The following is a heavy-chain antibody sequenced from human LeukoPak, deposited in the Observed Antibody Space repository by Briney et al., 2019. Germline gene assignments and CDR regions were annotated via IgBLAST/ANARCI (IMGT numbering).Heavy chain of an antibody. Sequence: GGSLRPSCAVSGFPFSTFWMSWARQAPGKGLEWVAAISGTGGSALYADSVKGRFTISRDNSKNTLYLQMNSLRAEDTAVYYCAKLARGSITMVRGNDYWGQGTLVTVSS. D-gene: IGHD3-10*01. J-gene: IGHJ4*02. V-gene: IGHV3-23*01. CDR1: GFPFSTFW. CDR2: ISGTGGSA. CDR3: AKLARGSITMVRGNDY.